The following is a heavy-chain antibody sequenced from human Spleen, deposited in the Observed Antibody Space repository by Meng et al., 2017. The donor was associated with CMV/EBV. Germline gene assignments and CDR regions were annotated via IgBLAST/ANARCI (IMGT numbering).Heavy chain of an antibody. CDR3: ARGGRTSSSWYGYYFYY. CDR1: GYSINSGYY. Sequence: SETLSLTCSVSGYSINSGYYWGWIRQSPGKGLEWIGSIYYLGNTYYNPSLKSRVTISVDTSKNQFSLKLSSVTAADTAVYYCARGGRTSSSWYGYYFYYWGQGTLVTVSS. J-gene: IGHJ4*02. CDR2: IYYLGNT. V-gene: IGHV4-38-2*02. D-gene: IGHD6-13*01.